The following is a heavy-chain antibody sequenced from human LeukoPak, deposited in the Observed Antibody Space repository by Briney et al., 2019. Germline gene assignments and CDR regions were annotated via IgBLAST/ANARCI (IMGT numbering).Heavy chain of an antibody. D-gene: IGHD1-20*01. Sequence: PSETLSLTCTVSGGSISSSSYYWGWIRQPPGKGLERIGSIYYSGSTYYNPSLKSRVTISVDTSKNQFSLKLSSVTAADTAVYYCAKYNWNDEALDYWGQGTLATVSS. CDR2: IYYSGST. CDR3: AKYNWNDEALDY. CDR1: GGSISSSSYY. V-gene: IGHV4-39*01. J-gene: IGHJ4*02.